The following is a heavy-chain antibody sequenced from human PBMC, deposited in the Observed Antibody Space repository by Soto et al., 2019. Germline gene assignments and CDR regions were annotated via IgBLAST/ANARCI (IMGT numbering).Heavy chain of an antibody. CDR2: ISYDGSNK. CDR1: GFTFSSYA. V-gene: IGHV3-30-3*01. J-gene: IGHJ4*02. CDR3: GIIAAVVPIYSSGAITGDY. Sequence: QVQLVESGGGVVQPGRSLRLSCAASGFTFSSYAMHWVRQAPGKGLEWVAVISYDGSNKYYADSVKGRFTISRDNSKNTLYLQMNSLRAEDTAVYSCGIIAAVVPIYSSGAITGDYWGQGTLVTVSS. D-gene: IGHD6-19*01.